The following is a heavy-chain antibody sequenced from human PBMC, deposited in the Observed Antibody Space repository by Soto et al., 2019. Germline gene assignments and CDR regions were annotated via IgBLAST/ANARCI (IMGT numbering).Heavy chain of an antibody. J-gene: IGHJ4*02. Sequence: QVQIVQSGPEEKSPGASVRLSCTTSGYIFADYAIHWVRQAPGQGLEWVGWIKADNGDTRYSPKFQDSLTITRDIPASTSYMELTGLRSADTGVFYCATSDWAWWGRGTLITVSS. V-gene: IGHV1-3*05. D-gene: IGHD3-9*01. CDR3: ATSDWAW. CDR2: IKADNGDT. CDR1: GYIFADYA.